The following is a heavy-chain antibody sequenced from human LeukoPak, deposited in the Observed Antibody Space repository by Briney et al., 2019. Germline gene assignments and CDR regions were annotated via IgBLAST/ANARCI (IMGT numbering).Heavy chain of an antibody. Sequence: SGGSLRLSCAASGFTFSSYGMHWVRQAPGKELEWVAFIRYDGSNKYYADSVKGRFTISRDNSKNTLYLQMNSLRAEDTAVYYCAKDRGYCSSTSCFRRYFDYWGQGTLVTVSS. CDR3: AKDRGYCSSTSCFRRYFDY. D-gene: IGHD2-2*01. CDR2: IRYDGSNK. V-gene: IGHV3-30*02. J-gene: IGHJ4*02. CDR1: GFTFSSYG.